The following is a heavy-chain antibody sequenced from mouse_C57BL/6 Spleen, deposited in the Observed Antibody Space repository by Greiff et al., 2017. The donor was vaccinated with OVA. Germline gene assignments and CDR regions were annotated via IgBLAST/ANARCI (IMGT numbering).Heavy chain of an antibody. V-gene: IGHV1-20*01. J-gene: IGHJ4*01. CDR3: ARDDYDRGDY. CDR1: GYSFTGYF. D-gene: IGHD2-4*01. CDR2: INPYNGDT. Sequence: EVQVVESGPELVKPGDSVKISCKASGYSFTGYFMNWVMQSHGKSLEWIGRINPYNGDTFYNQKFKGKATLTVDKSSSTAHMELRSLTSEDSAVYYCARDDYDRGDYWGQGTSVTVSS.